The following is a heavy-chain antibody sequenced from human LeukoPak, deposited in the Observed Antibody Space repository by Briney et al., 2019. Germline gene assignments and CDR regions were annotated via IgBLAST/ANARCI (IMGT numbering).Heavy chain of an antibody. J-gene: IGHJ4*02. CDR3: ARGPHKFDN. Sequence: SETLSLTCTVSGGSISSYYGSWIRQPPGKGLEWIGYISYSGSTNYNPSLKSRVTISVDTSKHQFPLKLSAVTAADTAVYYCARGPHKFDNWGQGSLVTMSS. CDR1: GGSISSYY. V-gene: IGHV4-59*01. CDR2: ISYSGST.